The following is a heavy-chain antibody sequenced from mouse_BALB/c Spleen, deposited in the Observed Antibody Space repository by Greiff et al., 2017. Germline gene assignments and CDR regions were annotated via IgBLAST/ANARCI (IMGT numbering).Heavy chain of an antibody. V-gene: IGHV5-17*02. CDR3: TYGNFAY. D-gene: IGHD2-10*02. J-gene: IGHJ3*01. CDR1: GFTFSSFG. Sequence: EVKVEESGGGLVQPGGSRKLSCAASGFTFSSFGMHWVRQAPEKGLEWVAYISSGSSTIYYADTVKGRFTISRDNPKNTLFLQMTSLRSEDTAMYYCTYGNFAYWGQGTLVTVSA. CDR2: ISSGSSTI.